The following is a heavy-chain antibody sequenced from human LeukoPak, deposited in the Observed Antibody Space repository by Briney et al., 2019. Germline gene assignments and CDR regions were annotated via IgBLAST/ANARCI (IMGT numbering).Heavy chain of an antibody. CDR1: GFTFSTFW. D-gene: IGHD4-17*01. Sequence: PGGSLRLSCVTPGFTFSTFWMNWVRRAPGQGLEWVSTIRTNGAGTHYADSVRGRFTISRDDSKNTLYLQMDSLRAEDTAVYYCARDDYGDSGPLFDYWGQGTLVTVSS. V-gene: IGHV3-23*01. CDR2: IRTNGAGT. J-gene: IGHJ4*02. CDR3: ARDDYGDSGPLFDY.